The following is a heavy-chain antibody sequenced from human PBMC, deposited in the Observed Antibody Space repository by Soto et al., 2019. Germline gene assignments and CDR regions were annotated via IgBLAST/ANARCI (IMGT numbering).Heavy chain of an antibody. V-gene: IGHV1-69*01. CDR3: ARSQGSSTSLEIYYYYYYGMAV. CDR2: IIPISGTA. J-gene: IGHJ6*02. CDR1: GGTFSSYA. D-gene: IGHD2-2*01. Sequence: QVQLVQSGAEVKKPGSSVKVSCKASGGTFSSYAISWVRQAPGQGLEWMGGIIPISGTAYYAQKFQGRVTITADASTCTVSMELSSLRSEDTAVYFCARSQGSSTSLEIYYYYYYGMAVWGQGPTVTVSS.